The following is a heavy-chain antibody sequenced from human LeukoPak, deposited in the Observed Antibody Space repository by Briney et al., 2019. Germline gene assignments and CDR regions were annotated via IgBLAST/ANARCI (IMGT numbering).Heavy chain of an antibody. J-gene: IGHJ5*02. Sequence: GESLKISSNGSGYSFSSNCIAWVRQMPGKGLEWMGIIYPGDSDTRYSPSFQGQVTFSVDKSINTAYLQWSSLKASDTAIYYCARRLRVTTSPGWFDPGAREPWSPSPQ. CDR2: IYPGDSDT. CDR3: ARRLRVTTSPGWFDP. CDR1: GYSFSSNC. V-gene: IGHV5-51*01. D-gene: IGHD4-17*01.